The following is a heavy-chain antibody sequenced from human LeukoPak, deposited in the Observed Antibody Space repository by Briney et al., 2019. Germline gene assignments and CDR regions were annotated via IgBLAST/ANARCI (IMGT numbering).Heavy chain of an antibody. CDR3: AKSGLRNGSSWYDDYYYFYMDV. J-gene: IGHJ6*03. Sequence: PGGSLRLSCAASGFTFSRYVMHWVRQAPGKGLEWVAVMSYDGSNEYYADSVKGRFTISRDNSKNTLYLQMNSLRAEDTAVYYCAKSGLRNGSSWYDDYYYFYMDVWGKGTTVTVSS. CDR1: GFTFSRYV. V-gene: IGHV3-30*18. D-gene: IGHD6-13*01. CDR2: MSYDGSNE.